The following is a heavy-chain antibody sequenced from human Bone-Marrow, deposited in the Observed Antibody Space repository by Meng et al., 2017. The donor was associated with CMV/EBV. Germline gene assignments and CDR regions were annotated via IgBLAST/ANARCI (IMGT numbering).Heavy chain of an antibody. Sequence: SETLSLTCAVSGGSISSSNWWSWVRQPPGKGLEWIGEIYHSGSTNYNPSLKSRVTISVDKSKNQFSLKLSSVTAADTAVYYCARDLEVGATRFYYWGQGTLVTVSS. D-gene: IGHD1-26*01. J-gene: IGHJ4*02. CDR1: GGSISSSNW. V-gene: IGHV4-4*02. CDR2: IYHSGST. CDR3: ARDLEVGATRFYY.